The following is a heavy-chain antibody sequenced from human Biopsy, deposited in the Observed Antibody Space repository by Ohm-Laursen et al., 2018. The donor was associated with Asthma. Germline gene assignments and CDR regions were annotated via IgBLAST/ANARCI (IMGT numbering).Heavy chain of an antibody. D-gene: IGHD5-12*01. CDR3: ARGYSGSDRIVYYYSGLEV. Sequence: SSVKVSCKASGGTFGNYAISWLRQAPGQGLEWMGGLIPVLGTPDHAQMFEGRVTITADESTSTAYMELSSLSSEDTAVYYCARGYSGSDRIVYYYSGLEVWGQGTTVTVSS. CDR2: LIPVLGTP. CDR1: GGTFGNYA. V-gene: IGHV1-69*01. J-gene: IGHJ6*02.